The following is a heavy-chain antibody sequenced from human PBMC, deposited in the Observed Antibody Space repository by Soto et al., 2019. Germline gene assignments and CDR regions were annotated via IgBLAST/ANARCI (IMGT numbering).Heavy chain of an antibody. CDR1: GFMFSTSV. CDR2: ISHDGIST. J-gene: IGHJ5*02. D-gene: IGHD2-15*01. V-gene: IGHV3-30*14. CDR3: AREDLGSGGAGTFFP. Sequence: QVQLVESGGGVIQPGRSLRLSCAASGFMFSTSVMHWVRQTPGKGLEWVAGISHDGISTHYIDCVKGRFTIYGDNFKHTLFLQLDSLSADDTAVYHCAREDLGSGGAGTFFPWGQGTLVSVSS.